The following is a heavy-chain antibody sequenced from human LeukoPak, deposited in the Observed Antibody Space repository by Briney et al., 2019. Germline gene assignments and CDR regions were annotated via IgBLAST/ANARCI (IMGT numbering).Heavy chain of an antibody. CDR1: GFTVSSNY. V-gene: IGHV3-23*01. CDR2: ISGSGGST. CDR3: AKRYDSSGPFDY. J-gene: IGHJ4*02. Sequence: GGSLRLSCAASGFTVSSNYMSWVRQAPGKGLEWVSAISGSGGSTYYADSVKGRFTISRDNSKNTLYLQMNSLRAEDTAVYYCAKRYDSSGPFDYWGQGTLVTVSS. D-gene: IGHD3-22*01.